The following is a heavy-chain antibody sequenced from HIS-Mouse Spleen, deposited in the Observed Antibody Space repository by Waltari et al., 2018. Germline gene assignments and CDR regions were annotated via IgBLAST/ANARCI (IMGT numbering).Heavy chain of an antibody. CDR1: GYTFTSYG. CDR3: ARSESRFLEWLDWFDP. D-gene: IGHD3-3*01. CDR2: ISAYNGNT. V-gene: IGHV1-18*01. J-gene: IGHJ5*02. Sequence: QVQLVQSGAEVKKPGASVKASCKASGYTFTSYGISWVRQAPGQGLECVGWISAYNGNTNHAKKLQGRGTMTTETYTSTPYMELRSMRSDDTAVYYCARSESRFLEWLDWFDPWGQGTLVTVSS.